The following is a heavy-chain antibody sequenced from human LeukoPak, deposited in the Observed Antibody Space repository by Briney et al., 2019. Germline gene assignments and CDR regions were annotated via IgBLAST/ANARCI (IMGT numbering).Heavy chain of an antibody. Sequence: GGSLRLSCAASGFTVSSNYMSWVRQAPGKGLEWVSVIYSGGSTYYADSVKGRFTISRDNSKNTLYLHMNSLRAEDTAVYYCARDMRTDGMDVWGQGTTVTVSS. CDR2: IYSGGST. V-gene: IGHV3-53*01. CDR3: ARDMRTDGMDV. CDR1: GFTVSSNY. J-gene: IGHJ6*02. D-gene: IGHD1/OR15-1a*01.